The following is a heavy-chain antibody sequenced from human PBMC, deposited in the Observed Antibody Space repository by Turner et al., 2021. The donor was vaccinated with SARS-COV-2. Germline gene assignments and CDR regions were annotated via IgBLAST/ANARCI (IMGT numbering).Heavy chain of an antibody. CDR3: ARDSPYCTNGVCYTSYYGMDV. CDR2: ISYDGSNK. CDR1: GFTFSSYA. V-gene: IGHV3-30*04. Sequence: QVQLVESGGGVVQPGRSLRLSCAASGFTFSSYAMHWVPQAPGKGLEWVAVISYDGSNKYYADSVKGRFTLSRDNSKNTLYLQMNSLRAEDTAVYYCARDSPYCTNGVCYTSYYGMDVWGQGTTVTVSS. D-gene: IGHD2-8*01. J-gene: IGHJ6*02.